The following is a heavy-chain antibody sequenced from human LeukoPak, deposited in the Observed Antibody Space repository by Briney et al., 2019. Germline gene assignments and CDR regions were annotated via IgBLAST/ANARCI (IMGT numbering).Heavy chain of an antibody. V-gene: IGHV1-2*02. CDR3: ARDPYGSSGYYFPDY. D-gene: IGHD3-22*01. Sequence: ASVKVSCKASGYTFTGYYMHWVRQAPGQGLEWMGWINPNSGGTNYAQKFQGRVTMTRDTSISTAYMELSRLRSDDTAVYYCARDPYGSSGYYFPDYWGQGTLVTVSS. J-gene: IGHJ4*02. CDR1: GYTFTGYY. CDR2: INPNSGGT.